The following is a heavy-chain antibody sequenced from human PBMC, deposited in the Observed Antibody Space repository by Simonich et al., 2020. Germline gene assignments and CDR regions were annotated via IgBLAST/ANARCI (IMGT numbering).Heavy chain of an antibody. CDR2: ISSSSSYI. V-gene: IGHV3-21*01. CDR3: ARDVDTAMVFDY. J-gene: IGHJ4*02. CDR1: GFTFSSYS. Sequence: EVQLVESGGGLVKPGGSLRLSCAASGFTFSSYSMNWVRQAPGKWLEWVSSISSSSSYIYYADSVKGRFTSSRDNAKNSLYLQMNSLRAEDTAVYYCARDVDTAMVFDYWGQGTLVTVSS. D-gene: IGHD5-18*01.